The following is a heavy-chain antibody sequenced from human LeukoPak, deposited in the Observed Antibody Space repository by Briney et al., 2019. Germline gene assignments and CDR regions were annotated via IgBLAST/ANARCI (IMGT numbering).Heavy chain of an antibody. CDR2: IYYSGST. CDR3: ARYRYYYSSGSYYTPSPNLDY. Sequence: SETLSLTCTVSGGSISSYYWSWIRQPPGKGLEWIGYIYYSGSTNYNPSLKSRVTISVDTSKNQFSLKLSSVTAADTAVYYCARYRYYYSSGSYYTPSPNLDYWGQGTLVTVSS. D-gene: IGHD3-10*01. CDR1: GGSISSYY. V-gene: IGHV4-59*08. J-gene: IGHJ4*02.